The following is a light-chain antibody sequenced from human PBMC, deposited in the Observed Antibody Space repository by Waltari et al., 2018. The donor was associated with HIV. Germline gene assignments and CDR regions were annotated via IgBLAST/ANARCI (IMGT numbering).Light chain of an antibody. V-gene: IGKV4-1*01. CDR1: QTVLSDSTHKNY. Sequence: DIILTQSPDTLAVSLGDRATIHCRSSQTVLSDSTHKNYLSWYQQKPGQPPKLLLYWASARESGVPARFSGSGSATGFTLTIPDFQAEDAAIYFCQQYYNTPWTFGQGTRADIK. J-gene: IGKJ1*01. CDR3: QQYYNTPWT. CDR2: WAS.